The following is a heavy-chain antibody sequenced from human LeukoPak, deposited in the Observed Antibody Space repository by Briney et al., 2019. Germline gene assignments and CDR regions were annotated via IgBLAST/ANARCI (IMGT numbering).Heavy chain of an antibody. J-gene: IGHJ5*02. V-gene: IGHV3-23*01. D-gene: IGHD1-7*01. CDR3: ARGHWNFDNWFDP. CDR2: ISGSGGST. CDR1: GFTFSSYW. Sequence: GGSLRLSCAASGFTFSSYWMSWVRQAPGKGLEWVSAISGSGGSTYYADSVKGRFTISRDNSKNTLYLQMNSLRAEDTAVYYCARGHWNFDNWFDPWGQGTLVTVSS.